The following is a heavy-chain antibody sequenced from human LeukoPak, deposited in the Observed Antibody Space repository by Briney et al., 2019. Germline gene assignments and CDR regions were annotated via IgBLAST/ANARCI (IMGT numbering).Heavy chain of an antibody. CDR1: GGSFSGYY. CDR2: INHSGST. Sequence: SSETLSLTCAVYGGSFSGYYWSWIRQPPGKGLEWIGEINHSGSTNYNPSLKSRVTISVDTSKNQFSPKLSSVTAADTAVYYCARRGSGSRRRGYFDYWGQGTLVTVSS. D-gene: IGHD3-10*01. J-gene: IGHJ4*02. CDR3: ARRGSGSRRRGYFDY. V-gene: IGHV4-34*01.